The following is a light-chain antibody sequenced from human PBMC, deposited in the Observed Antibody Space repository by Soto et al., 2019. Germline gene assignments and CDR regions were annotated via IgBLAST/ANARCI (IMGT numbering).Light chain of an antibody. CDR3: QVSGT. CDR1: QSLSSTY. J-gene: IGKJ5*01. CDR2: GAS. V-gene: IGKV3-20*01. Sequence: EIVLTQSPGTLSLSPGERATLSCRASQSLSSTYLAWYQHKPGQAPRLLIYGASSRATGIPDRFSGRGSGTEFTLTISRLEPEDFAVYYCQVSGTFGQGTRLEIK.